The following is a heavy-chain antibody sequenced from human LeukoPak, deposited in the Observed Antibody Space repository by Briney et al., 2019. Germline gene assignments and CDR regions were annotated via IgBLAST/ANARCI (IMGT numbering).Heavy chain of an antibody. D-gene: IGHD2-21*01. CDR3: ARERQVTILHPAAFYI. Sequence: PGRSLRLSCAASGFTFSTYFMHWVRQAPGKGLEWVADIASDGSHTFYVESVKGRFTISRDNSKNTLYLQMNSLRAEDTAVYFCARERQVTILHPAAFYIWGQGTMVTVSS. V-gene: IGHV3-30-3*01. J-gene: IGHJ3*02. CDR2: IASDGSHT. CDR1: GFTFSTYF.